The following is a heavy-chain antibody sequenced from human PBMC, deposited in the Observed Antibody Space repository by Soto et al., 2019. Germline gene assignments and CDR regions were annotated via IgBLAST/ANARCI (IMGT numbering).Heavy chain of an antibody. V-gene: IGHV3-15*01. J-gene: IGHJ3*02. CDR3: TSLKADVFDI. Sequence: EVQLVESGGGLVKPVGSLRLSCAASGFTFSNAWMSWVRQAPGKGLEWVGRIKSKNDGGTTDYAAPLKGRFTISRDDSKNTLYLQMNRLKTEDTAVYYCTSLKADVFDIWGQGTMVTVSS. CDR1: GFTFSNAW. CDR2: IKSKNDGGTT.